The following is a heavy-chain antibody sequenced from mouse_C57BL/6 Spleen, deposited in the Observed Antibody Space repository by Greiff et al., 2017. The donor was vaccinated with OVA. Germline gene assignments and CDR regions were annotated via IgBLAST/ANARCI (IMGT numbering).Heavy chain of an antibody. CDR2: IRNKANGYTT. J-gene: IGHJ1*03. CDR3: ARDGYDWYFDV. Sequence: EVKVVESGGGLVQPGGSLSLSCAASGFTFTDYYMSWVRQPPGKALEWLGFIRNKANGYTTEYSASVKGRFTISRDNSQSILYLQMNALRAEDSATYYCARDGYDWYFDVWGTGTTVTVSS. CDR1: GFTFTDYY. D-gene: IGHD2-2*01. V-gene: IGHV7-3*01.